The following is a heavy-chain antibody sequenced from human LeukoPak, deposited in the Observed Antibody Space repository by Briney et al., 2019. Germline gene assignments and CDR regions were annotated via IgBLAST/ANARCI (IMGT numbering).Heavy chain of an antibody. J-gene: IGHJ4*02. CDR3: ARAPLVGASEIDY. CDR2: ISSSSSYI. Sequence: GGSLGLSCAASGFTFSSYSMNWVRQAPGKGLEGVSSISSSSSYIYYADSVKGRFTISRDNAKNSLYLQMNSLRAEDTAVYYCARAPLVGASEIDYWGQGTLVTVSS. V-gene: IGHV3-21*01. CDR1: GFTFSSYS. D-gene: IGHD1-26*01.